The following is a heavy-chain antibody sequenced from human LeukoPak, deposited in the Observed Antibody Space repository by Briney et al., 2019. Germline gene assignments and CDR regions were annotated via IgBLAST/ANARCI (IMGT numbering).Heavy chain of an antibody. CDR3: AGRIRYSSRQIDD. Sequence: GESLKISCKGSGYSFANYWISWVRQMPGKGLEWMGRIDPSDSYTIYSPSFQGHVTISADKSISTAYLQWSSLKASDTAMYYCAGRIRYSSRQIDDWGQGTLVTVSS. V-gene: IGHV5-10-1*01. CDR2: IDPSDSYT. CDR1: GYSFANYW. D-gene: IGHD6-13*01. J-gene: IGHJ4*02.